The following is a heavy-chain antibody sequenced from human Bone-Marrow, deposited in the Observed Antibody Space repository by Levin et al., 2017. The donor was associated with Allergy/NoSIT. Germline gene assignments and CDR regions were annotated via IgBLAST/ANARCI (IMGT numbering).Heavy chain of an antibody. V-gene: IGHV3-23*01. J-gene: IGHJ3*02. CDR2: ISGTGLST. Sequence: LSLTCAASEFSFSDYAMTWVRQAPGKGPEWASTISGTGLSTYYAASVKGRFTISRDNFKNTVSLQMNSLRGDDTALYYCAKGISGHRPNDVLHIWGQGTMVTVSS. CDR3: AKGISGHRPNDVLHI. CDR1: EFSFSDYA. D-gene: IGHD2-15*01.